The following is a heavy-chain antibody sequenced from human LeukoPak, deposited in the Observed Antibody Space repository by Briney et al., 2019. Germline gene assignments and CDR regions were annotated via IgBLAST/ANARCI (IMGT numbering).Heavy chain of an antibody. CDR2: ISSSGSTI. CDR3: ANSSGYSSVWYVDHYYYMDV. Sequence: GGSLRLSCAASGFTFSSYEMNWVRQAPGKGLEWVSYISSSGSTIYYADSVKGRFTISRDNAKNSLYLQMNSLRAEDTAVYYCANSSGYSSVWYVDHYYYMDVWGKGTTVIVSS. V-gene: IGHV3-48*03. J-gene: IGHJ6*03. D-gene: IGHD6-19*01. CDR1: GFTFSSYE.